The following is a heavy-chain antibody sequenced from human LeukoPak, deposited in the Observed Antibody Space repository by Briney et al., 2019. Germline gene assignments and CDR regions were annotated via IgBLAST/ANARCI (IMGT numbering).Heavy chain of an antibody. CDR2: ISGSGGST. CDR1: GFTVSSNY. CDR3: ARTYYDYVWGSYRYLGTIDY. D-gene: IGHD3-16*02. J-gene: IGHJ4*02. Sequence: TGGSLRLSCAASGFTVSSNYMSWVRQAPGKGLEWVSAISGSGGSTYYADSVKGRFTISRDNSKNTLYLQMNSLRAEDTAVYYCARTYYDYVWGSYRYLGTIDYWGQGTLVTVSS. V-gene: IGHV3-23*01.